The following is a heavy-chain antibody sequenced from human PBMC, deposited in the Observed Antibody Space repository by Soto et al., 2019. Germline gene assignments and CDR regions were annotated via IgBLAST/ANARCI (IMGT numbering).Heavy chain of an antibody. J-gene: IGHJ6*02. Sequence: GGSLRLSCAASGFRFSTYDMSWVRQAPGKGLEWVSVMSGSGSGTYYADSVKGRFTISRDNSKNTLYLQMNSLRAEETTVYYCVRQARVTTVTANVGNYYGLDVWGQGATVSVCS. CDR1: GFRFSTYD. D-gene: IGHD4-4*01. CDR2: MSGSGSGT. V-gene: IGHV3-23*01. CDR3: VRQARVTTVTANVGNYYGLDV.